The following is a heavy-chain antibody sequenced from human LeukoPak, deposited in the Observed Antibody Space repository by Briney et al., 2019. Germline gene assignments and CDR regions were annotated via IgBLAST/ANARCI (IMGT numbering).Heavy chain of an antibody. CDR1: GFTFSSYA. D-gene: IGHD2-2*01. Sequence: GGSLRLSCAASGFTFSSYAMHWVRQAPGKGLEWVAVISYDGSNKYYADSVKGRFTISRDNSKNTLYLQMNSLRAEDTAVYYCARDRIPAATGRYYYYGMDVWGQGTTVTVSS. V-gene: IGHV3-30-3*01. CDR3: ARDRIPAATGRYYYYGMDV. CDR2: ISYDGSNK. J-gene: IGHJ6*02.